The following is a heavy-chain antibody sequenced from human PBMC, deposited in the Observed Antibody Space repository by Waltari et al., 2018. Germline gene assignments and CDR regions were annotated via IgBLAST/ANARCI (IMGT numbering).Heavy chain of an antibody. V-gene: IGHV4-39*01. Sequence: QLQLQESGPGLVKPSETLSLTCTVSGGSISSSSYYWGWIRQPPGKGLEWIGSIYYSGSTYYNPALKSRCTISVDTSKNQFYLKLSSVTAADTAVYYCASPSGYYFDYWGQGTLVTVSS. D-gene: IGHD3-22*01. CDR1: GGSISSSSYY. CDR3: ASPSGYYFDY. CDR2: IYYSGST. J-gene: IGHJ4*02.